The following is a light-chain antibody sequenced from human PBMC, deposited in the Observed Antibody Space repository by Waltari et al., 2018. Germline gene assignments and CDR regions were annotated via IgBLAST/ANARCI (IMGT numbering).Light chain of an antibody. CDR2: GAS. CDR3: QQLYGYPLT. CDR1: QGIGSF. J-gene: IGKJ1*01. V-gene: IGKV1-9*01. Sequence: DIQLTPSPSFLSASVGDRVNITCRASQGIGSFLAWYQQNPGKAPKFLIYGASTLQDGVPSRFSGSGSGTEFTLTISSLQPEDSASYYCQQLYGYPLTFGQGTKVEIK.